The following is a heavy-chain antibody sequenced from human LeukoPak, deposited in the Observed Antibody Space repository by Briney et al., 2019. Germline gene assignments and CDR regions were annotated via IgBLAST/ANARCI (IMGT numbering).Heavy chain of an antibody. D-gene: IGHD4-11*01. Sequence: SETLSLTCTVSGGSISSGVYYWSWIRQPPGKGLEWIGYIYYSGSAYYNPFLKSRVTISVDTSKNQFSLKLSSVTAADTAVYYCAREIDYTFDYWGQGTLVTVSS. CDR1: GGSISSGVYY. CDR2: IYYSGSA. CDR3: AREIDYTFDY. J-gene: IGHJ4*02. V-gene: IGHV4-30-4*08.